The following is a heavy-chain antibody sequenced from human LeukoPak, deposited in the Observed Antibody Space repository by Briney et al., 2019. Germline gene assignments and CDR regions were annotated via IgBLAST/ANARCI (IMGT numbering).Heavy chain of an antibody. Sequence: GASVKVSCKASGYTFTGYYMHWVRQAPGQGLEWMGWINPNSGGTSYAQKFQGRVTMTRDTSISTAYMELSRLRSDDTAVYYCARDSGIAARTHYYYYYMDVWGKGTTVTVSS. V-gene: IGHV1-2*02. CDR3: ARDSGIAARTHYYYYYMDV. CDR1: GYTFTGYY. J-gene: IGHJ6*03. CDR2: INPNSGGT. D-gene: IGHD6-6*01.